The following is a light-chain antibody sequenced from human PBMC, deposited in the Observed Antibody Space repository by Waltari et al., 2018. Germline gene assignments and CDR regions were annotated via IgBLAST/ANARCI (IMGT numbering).Light chain of an antibody. CDR2: GAS. CDR3: QQYDEWPRT. J-gene: IGKJ1*01. Sequence: EVVLTQSPATLSVSPGERATLSCRASQSVNYYLAWYQQKDGQAPRHLIYGASTRATGIPARFSGSGSGTEFTLSISSLQSEDFAIYYCQQYDEWPRTFGHGTRVEI. V-gene: IGKV3-15*01. CDR1: QSVNYY.